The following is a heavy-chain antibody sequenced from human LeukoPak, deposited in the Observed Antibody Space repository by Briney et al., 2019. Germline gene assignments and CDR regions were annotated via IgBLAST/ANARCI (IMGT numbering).Heavy chain of an antibody. V-gene: IGHV4-59*01. J-gene: IGHJ3*02. CDR1: GGSISRDY. CDR3: ARERYYYDSSGSDAFDI. Sequence: SETLSLTCTVPGGSISRDYWSWIREPPGKGLEWIGYIYYTGSTNYYPSLKSRVTISVDTSKNQFSLKLSSVTAADTAVYYCARERYYYDSSGSDAFDIWGQGTMVTVSS. D-gene: IGHD3-22*01. CDR2: IYYTGST.